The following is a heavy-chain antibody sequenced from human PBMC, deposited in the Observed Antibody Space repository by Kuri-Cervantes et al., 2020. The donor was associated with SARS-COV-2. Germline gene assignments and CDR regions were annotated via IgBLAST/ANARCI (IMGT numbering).Heavy chain of an antibody. Sequence: GGSLSLSCTASGFTFRGYGMHWVRQAPAKGLEWVALTSFDGVTKYYGDSVKGRFTISRDNSRSTLYLQMNSLRAEDTAVYYCARDRGVRGWYFDYWGQGTLVTVSS. CDR1: GFTFRGYG. CDR3: ARDRGVRGWYFDY. V-gene: IGHV3-30*03. D-gene: IGHD3-10*01. CDR2: TSFDGVTK. J-gene: IGHJ4*02.